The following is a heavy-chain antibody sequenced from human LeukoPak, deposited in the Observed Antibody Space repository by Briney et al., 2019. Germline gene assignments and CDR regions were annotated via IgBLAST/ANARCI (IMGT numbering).Heavy chain of an antibody. CDR1: RFTFNTYA. V-gene: IGHV3-23*01. Sequence: GGSLRLSCAASRFTFNTYAVNWVRQAPGKGLEWVSAISGDGDITYYADSVRGRFTISRDNSKNTLYLQMNSLRAEDTAVYYCARVKRDCSGGSCYSYDYWGQGTLVTVSS. J-gene: IGHJ4*02. CDR3: ARVKRDCSGGSCYSYDY. CDR2: ISGDGDIT. D-gene: IGHD2-15*01.